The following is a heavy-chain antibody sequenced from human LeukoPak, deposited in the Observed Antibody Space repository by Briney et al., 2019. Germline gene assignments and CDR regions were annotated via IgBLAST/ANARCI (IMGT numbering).Heavy chain of an antibody. J-gene: IGHJ4*02. V-gene: IGHV3-30*02. D-gene: IGHD4-17*01. CDR2: IQYDRTNE. Sequence: GGSLRLSCAASAFTFSSYGMHWVRQAPGKGLEWVAYIQYDRTNEQYAHSVKGRFRISRDNSNNILYLQMNSLRAEDTAVYYCATSTLILRLIFDYWGQGTLVTVSS. CDR3: ATSTLILRLIFDY. CDR1: AFTFSSYG.